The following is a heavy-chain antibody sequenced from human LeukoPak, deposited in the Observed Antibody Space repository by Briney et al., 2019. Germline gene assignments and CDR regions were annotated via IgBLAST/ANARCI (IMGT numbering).Heavy chain of an antibody. Sequence: SETLSLTCTVSGGSISSGGYYWSWIRQHPGKGLEWIGYTYYSGSTYYNPSLKSRVTISVDTSKNQFSLKLSSVTAADTAVYYCARAGATVVPAAHRRADAFDIWGQGTMVTVSS. J-gene: IGHJ3*02. CDR3: ARAGATVVPAAHRRADAFDI. V-gene: IGHV4-31*03. CDR1: GGSISSGGYY. CDR2: TYYSGST. D-gene: IGHD2-2*01.